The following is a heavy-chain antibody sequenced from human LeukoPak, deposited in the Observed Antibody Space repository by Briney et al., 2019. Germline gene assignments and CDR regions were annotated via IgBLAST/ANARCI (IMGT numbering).Heavy chain of an antibody. CDR3: AKGDGSGSYYKGFDY. D-gene: IGHD3-10*01. CDR1: GFTFSSYG. V-gene: IGHV3-30*18. J-gene: IGHJ4*02. CDR2: ISYDGSNK. Sequence: GGSLRLSCAASGFTFSSYGMHWVRQAPGKGLEWVAVISYDGSNKYYADSVKGRFTISRDNSKNTLYLQMNSLRAEDMAVYYCAKGDGSGSYYKGFDYWGQGTLVTVSS.